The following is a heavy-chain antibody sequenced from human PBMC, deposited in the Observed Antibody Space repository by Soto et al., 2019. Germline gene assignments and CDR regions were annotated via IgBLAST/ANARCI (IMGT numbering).Heavy chain of an antibody. CDR1: GGSISSGDYY. CDR2: IYYSGST. V-gene: IGHV4-30-4*01. CDR3: AREGGYSSSWYSNIGAWFDP. D-gene: IGHD6-13*01. Sequence: SETLSLTCTVSGGSISSGDYYWSWIRQPPGKGLEWIGYIYYSGSTYYNPSLKSRVTISVDKSKNQFSLKLSSVTAADTAVYYCAREGGYSSSWYSNIGAWFDPWGQGTLVTVSS. J-gene: IGHJ5*02.